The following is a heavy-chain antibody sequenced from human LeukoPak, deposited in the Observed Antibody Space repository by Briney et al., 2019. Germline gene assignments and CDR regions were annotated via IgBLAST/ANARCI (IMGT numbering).Heavy chain of an antibody. Sequence: ASVKVSCKASGYTFTSYGISWVRQAPGQGLEWMGWISAYNGNTNYAQKLQGRVTMTTDTSTSTAYMELRSLRSDDTAVYYCARGEPRYSSSRRWGFDYWGQGNLVTVSS. D-gene: IGHD6-13*01. V-gene: IGHV1-18*01. CDR1: GYTFTSYG. CDR3: ARGEPRYSSSRRWGFDY. CDR2: ISAYNGNT. J-gene: IGHJ4*02.